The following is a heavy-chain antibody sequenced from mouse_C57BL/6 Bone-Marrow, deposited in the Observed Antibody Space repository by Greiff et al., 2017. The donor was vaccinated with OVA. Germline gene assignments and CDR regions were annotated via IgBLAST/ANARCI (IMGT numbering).Heavy chain of an antibody. CDR2: IRLKSDNYAT. D-gene: IGHD1-1*02. CDR1: GFTFSNYW. CDR3: TEGWLEWFAY. Sequence: EVKVEESGGGLVQPGGSMKLSCVASGFTFSNYWMNWVRQSPEKGLEWVAQIRLKSDNYATHYAESVKGRFTISRDDSKSSVYLQMNNLRAEDTGIYYCTEGWLEWFAYWGQGTLVTVSA. J-gene: IGHJ3*01. V-gene: IGHV6-3*01.